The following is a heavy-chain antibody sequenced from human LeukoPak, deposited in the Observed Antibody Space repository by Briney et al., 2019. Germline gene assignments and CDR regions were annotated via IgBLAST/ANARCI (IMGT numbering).Heavy chain of an antibody. V-gene: IGHV1-18*01. CDR3: ARWQLRMITFGGVMGAFDI. CDR2: ISAYNGNT. J-gene: IGHJ3*02. CDR1: GYTFTSYG. D-gene: IGHD3-16*01. Sequence: ASVKVSCKASGYTFTSYGISWVRQAPGQGLEWMGWISAYNGNTNYAQKLQGRVTMTTDTSTSTAYMELRSLRSDGTAVYYCARWQLRMITFGGVMGAFDIWGQGTMVTVSS.